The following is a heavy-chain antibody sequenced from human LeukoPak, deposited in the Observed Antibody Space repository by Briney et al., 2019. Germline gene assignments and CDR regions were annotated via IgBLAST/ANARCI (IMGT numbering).Heavy chain of an antibody. CDR1: GYTFTSYY. Sequence: ASVKVSCKASGYTFTSYYMHWVRQAPGQGLEWMGIINPSGGSISYAQKFQGRVTMTRDTSTSTVYMELSSLRSEDTAVYYCAREYSGSFRSAEELGYWGQGTLVTVSS. V-gene: IGHV1-46*01. CDR2: INPSGGSI. CDR3: AREYSGSFRSAEELGY. J-gene: IGHJ4*02. D-gene: IGHD1-26*01.